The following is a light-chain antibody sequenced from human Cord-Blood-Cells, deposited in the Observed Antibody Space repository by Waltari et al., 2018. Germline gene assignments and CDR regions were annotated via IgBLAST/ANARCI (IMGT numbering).Light chain of an antibody. CDR1: NLGSKS. J-gene: IGLJ1*01. V-gene: IGLV3-21*04. CDR2: YDS. CDR3: QVWDSSSDHYV. Sequence: SYVLTQPPSASAAPGTTARITCGGNNLGSKSVHWYQQKPGQAPVLVIYYDSDRPSGIPERFSGSNSGNTATLTISRVEAGDEADYYCQVWDSSSDHYVFGTGTKVTVL.